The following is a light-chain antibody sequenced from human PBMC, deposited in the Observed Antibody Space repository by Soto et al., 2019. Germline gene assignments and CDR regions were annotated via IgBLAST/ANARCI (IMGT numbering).Light chain of an antibody. CDR2: GAS. J-gene: IGKJ1*01. CDR3: QQYDYWPRT. CDR1: QSLNSK. Sequence: TQSPAPLSVSPGQRATLSCRASQSLNSKLVWYQQKPGQAPRLLIYGASTRATGIPERFSGSGSGTEFTLTISSLQSEDFAVYYCQQYDYWPRTFGQGTKVDIK. V-gene: IGKV3-15*01.